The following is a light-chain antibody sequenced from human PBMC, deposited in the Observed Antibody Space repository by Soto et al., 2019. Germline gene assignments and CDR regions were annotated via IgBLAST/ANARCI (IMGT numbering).Light chain of an antibody. CDR2: GAS. CDR1: QSVTSTY. Sequence: EIVLTQSPGTLSLSPGDRATLSCRASQSVTSTYFAWYQQKPGQAPRLLIYGASRRSIGIPDRFSGSGSGTDFTLTISRLEPEEFAVYYCQQYGSSLYTFGQGTKLEIK. V-gene: IGKV3-20*01. CDR3: QQYGSSLYT. J-gene: IGKJ2*01.